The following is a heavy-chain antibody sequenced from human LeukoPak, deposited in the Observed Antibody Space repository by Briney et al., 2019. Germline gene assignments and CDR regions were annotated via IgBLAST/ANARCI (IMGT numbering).Heavy chain of an antibody. V-gene: IGHV1-2*02. CDR2: INPDSGGT. J-gene: IGHJ5*02. Sequence: ASVKVSCKASGYTFTGYYMHWVRQAPGQGLEWMGWINPDSGGTNYAQKFQGRVTMTRGTSISTAYMELSRLRSNDTAVYYCARRALFGDSGYDYNWFDPWGQGTLVTVSS. CDR3: ARRALFGDSGYDYNWFDP. D-gene: IGHD5-12*01. CDR1: GYTFTGYY.